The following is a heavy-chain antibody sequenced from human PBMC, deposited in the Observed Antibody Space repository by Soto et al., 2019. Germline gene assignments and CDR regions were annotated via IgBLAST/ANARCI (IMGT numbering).Heavy chain of an antibody. CDR2: ISAYNDNT. J-gene: IGHJ4*02. Sequence: GASVKVSCKASGYTFTSYGISWVRQAPGQGLEWMGWISAYNDNTNYARKFQGRVTMTTDTSTSTAYMELRSLRSDDTAVYYCARDHTEWLVHCDYWGQGTLVTVSS. V-gene: IGHV1-18*01. D-gene: IGHD6-19*01. CDR3: ARDHTEWLVHCDY. CDR1: GYTFTSYG.